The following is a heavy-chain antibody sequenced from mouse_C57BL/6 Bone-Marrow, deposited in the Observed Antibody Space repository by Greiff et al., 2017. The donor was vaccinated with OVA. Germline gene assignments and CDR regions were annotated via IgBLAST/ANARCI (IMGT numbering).Heavy chain of an antibody. CDR3: TAWLLWYFDV. Sequence: EVKVVESGGGLVQPGGSMKLSCVASGFTFSNYWMNWVRQSPEKGLEWVAQIRLKSDNYATHYAESVKGRFTISRDDSKSSVYLQMNNLRAEDTGIYYCTAWLLWYFDVWGTGTTVTVSS. CDR2: IRLKSDNYAT. CDR1: GFTFSNYW. J-gene: IGHJ1*03. V-gene: IGHV6-3*01. D-gene: IGHD2-3*01.